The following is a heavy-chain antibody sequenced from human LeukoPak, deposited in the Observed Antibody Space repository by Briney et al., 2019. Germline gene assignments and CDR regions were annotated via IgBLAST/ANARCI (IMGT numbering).Heavy chain of an antibody. CDR2: IYHSGST. D-gene: IGHD3-10*01. CDR3: ARLSRSYYGSGSYYKYYFDY. CDR1: GGSISSSNW. Sequence: SGTLSLTCAVSGGSISSSNWWSWVRQPPGKGLEWIGEIYHSGSTNYNPSLKSRVTISVDKSKNQFSLKLSSVTAADTAVYYCARLSRSYYGSGSYYKYYFDYWGQGTLVTVSS. V-gene: IGHV4-4*02. J-gene: IGHJ4*02.